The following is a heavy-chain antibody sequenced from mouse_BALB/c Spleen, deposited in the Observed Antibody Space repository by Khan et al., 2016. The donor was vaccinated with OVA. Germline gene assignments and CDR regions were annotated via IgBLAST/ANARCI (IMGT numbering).Heavy chain of an antibody. Sequence: QVQLKQSGPGLVQPSQSLSITCTVSGFSLTSYGVHWVRQSPGKGLEWLGVIWSGGSTDYNAAVISRLSISKDNSTSQVFFKMNSLQANDTAIYYWSRNDYWGQGTTLTVSS. CDR1: GFSLTSYG. CDR3: SRNDY. CDR2: IWSGGST. V-gene: IGHV2-2*02. J-gene: IGHJ2*01.